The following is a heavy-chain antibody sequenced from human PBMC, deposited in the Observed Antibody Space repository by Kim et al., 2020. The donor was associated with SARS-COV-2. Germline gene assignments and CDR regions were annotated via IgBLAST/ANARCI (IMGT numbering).Heavy chain of an antibody. J-gene: IGHJ5*02. Sequence: GGSLRLSCAASGFTFSSYGMHWVRQAPGKGLEWVAVISYDGSNKYYADSVKGRFTISRDNSKNTLYLQMNSLRAEDTAVYYCAKDSTYCYDSSGFATSAWGQGTLVTVSS. CDR2: ISYDGSNK. CDR3: AKDSTYCYDSSGFATSA. D-gene: IGHD3-22*01. CDR1: GFTFSSYG. V-gene: IGHV3-30*18.